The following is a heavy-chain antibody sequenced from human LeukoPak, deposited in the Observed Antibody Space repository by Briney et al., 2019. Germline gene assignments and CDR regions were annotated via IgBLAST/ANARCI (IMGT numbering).Heavy chain of an antibody. CDR2: IIPIFGTA. CDR3: ARGRYSNYVGTSRYYYYMDV. Sequence: GASVKVSCKASGGTFSSYAISWVRQAPGQGLEWMGGIIPIFGTANYAQKFQGRVTITTDESTSTAYMELSSLRSEDTAVYYCARGRYSNYVGTSRYYYYMDVWGKGTTVTVSS. V-gene: IGHV1-69*05. D-gene: IGHD4-11*01. CDR1: GGTFSSYA. J-gene: IGHJ6*03.